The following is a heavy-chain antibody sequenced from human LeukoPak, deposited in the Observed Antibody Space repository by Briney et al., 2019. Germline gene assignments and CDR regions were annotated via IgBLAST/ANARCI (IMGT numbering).Heavy chain of an antibody. CDR3: ARRARGSYLYYFDY. J-gene: IGHJ4*02. CDR2: IFYSGST. D-gene: IGHD3-10*01. CDR1: GGSLSSSIYY. Sequence: PSDTLSLTCTVSGGSLSSSIYYWGWIRQPPGKGLEWIGSIFYSGSTYYNPSLKSRVTISVDTSKNQFSLKLSSVTAADTAVYYCARRARGSYLYYFDYWGQGTLVTVSS. V-gene: IGHV4-39*01.